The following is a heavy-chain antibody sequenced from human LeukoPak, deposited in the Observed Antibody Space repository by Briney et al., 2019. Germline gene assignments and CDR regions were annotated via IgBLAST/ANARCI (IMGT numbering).Heavy chain of an antibody. V-gene: IGHV3-23*01. CDR3: AKGRLGCSSTSCYVDYYYYGMDV. CDR1: GFTFSSYA. J-gene: IGHJ6*04. Sequence: GGSLRLSCAASGFTFSSYAMSWVRQAPGKGLEWVSAISGSGGSTYYADSVKGRFTISRDNSKNTLYLQMNSLRAEDKAVYYCAKGRLGCSSTSCYVDYYYYGMDVWGKGTTVTVSS. CDR2: ISGSGGST. D-gene: IGHD2-2*01.